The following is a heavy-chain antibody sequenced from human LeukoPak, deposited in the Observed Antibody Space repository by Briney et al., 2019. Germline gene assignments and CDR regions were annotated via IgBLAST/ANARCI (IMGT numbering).Heavy chain of an antibody. CDR2: INHSGST. J-gene: IGHJ4*02. CDR1: GGSISSYY. V-gene: IGHV4-34*01. CDR3: ARAIDYYDSSAGAFPLYYFDY. D-gene: IGHD3-22*01. Sequence: SETLSLTCTVSGGSISSYYWSWIRQPPGKGLEWIGEINHSGSTNYNPSLKRRVTISVDTSRNQFSLKLSSVTAADTAVYYCARAIDYYDSSAGAFPLYYFDYWGQGTLVTVSS.